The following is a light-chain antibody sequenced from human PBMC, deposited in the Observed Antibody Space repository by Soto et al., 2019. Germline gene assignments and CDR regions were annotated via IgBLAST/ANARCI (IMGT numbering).Light chain of an antibody. CDR3: NSYTSSTSRPYV. Sequence: LTQPASVSGSPGQSITISCTGTTNDVGGYNYVSWYQQHPGKAPKLLIFEVSSRPSGVSNRFSGSKSGNTASLTISALQAEDEADYFCNSYTSSTSRPYVFGTGTKVTV. CDR2: EVS. J-gene: IGLJ1*01. CDR1: TNDVGGYNY. V-gene: IGLV2-14*01.